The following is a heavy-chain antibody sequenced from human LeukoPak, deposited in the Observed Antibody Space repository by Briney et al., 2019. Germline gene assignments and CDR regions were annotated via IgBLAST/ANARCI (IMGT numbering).Heavy chain of an antibody. J-gene: IGHJ1*01. V-gene: IGHV3-30-3*02. D-gene: IGHD3-3*01. CDR3: GEVLDFEGRGQGRGGGNFQH. CDR2: ISYDGSNK. Sequence: GRSLRLSCAASGFTFSSYAMHWVRQAPGRGLEWVAVISYDGSNKYYADSVKGRFTISRDNSKNTLYLQMNSLRAEDTAVYYWGEVLDFEGRGQGRGGGNFQHWGQGTLVTVSS. CDR1: GFTFSSYA.